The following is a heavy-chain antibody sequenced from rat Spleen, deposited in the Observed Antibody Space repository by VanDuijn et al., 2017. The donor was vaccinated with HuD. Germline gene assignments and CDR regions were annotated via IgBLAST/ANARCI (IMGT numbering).Heavy chain of an antibody. V-gene: IGHV2-63*01. D-gene: IGHD1-1*01. Sequence: QVQLKESGPGLVQPSQPLSLTCTVSGFSLTRYSVSWVRQPSGKGLEWMGKMWYDGDTAYNSALKSRLSITRDTSKNQVFLKMNSLQTEDTAMYYCVTSSGDLNWFPYWGQGTLVTVSS. CDR1: GFSLTRYS. CDR2: MWYDGDT. CDR3: VTSSGDLNWFPY. J-gene: IGHJ3*01.